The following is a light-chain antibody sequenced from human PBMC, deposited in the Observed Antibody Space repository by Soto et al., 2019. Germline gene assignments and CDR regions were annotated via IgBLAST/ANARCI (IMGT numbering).Light chain of an antibody. CDR1: QSVASIY. Sequence: EIVLTQSPGTLSLSPGERATLSCWASQSVASIYLAWYQQRPGQAPRLLIYGASTRATGIPDRFSGSGSGTDFTLTISRLEPEDFAVYYCQQYDNSPFTFGPGTKVDIK. CDR3: QQYDNSPFT. J-gene: IGKJ3*01. V-gene: IGKV3-20*01. CDR2: GAS.